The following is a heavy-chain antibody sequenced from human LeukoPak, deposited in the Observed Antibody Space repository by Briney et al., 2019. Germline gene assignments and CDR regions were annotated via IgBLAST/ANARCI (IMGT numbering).Heavy chain of an antibody. D-gene: IGHD2-2*01. CDR3: ARGGSTGRSVVGVDV. CDR2: LNSDGSVT. J-gene: IGHJ6*02. Sequence: GGSLRLSCAASGFTFNNYWMHWVRQAPGKGLVWVSRLNSDGSVTNYADSVRGRLTISRDNAKNTLWLRMNSLRAEDTAVYYCARGGSTGRSVVGVDVWGRGTTVTVSS. CDR1: GFTFNNYW. V-gene: IGHV3-74*01.